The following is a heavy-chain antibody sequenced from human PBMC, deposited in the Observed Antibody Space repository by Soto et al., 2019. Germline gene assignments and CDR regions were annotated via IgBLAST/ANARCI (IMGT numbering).Heavy chain of an antibody. D-gene: IGHD4-17*01. J-gene: IGHJ4*02. CDR1: GFTFSNYW. CDR3: ASLPEHGDYVDYSDY. V-gene: IGHV3-74*01. Sequence: EVQLVESGGGLVQPGGSLRLSCAASGFTFSNYWMHWVRQAPGKGLVWVSRIHSDGRTSYADSVKGRFTISRDNAKNTLYLQMNSLRAEDTAMYYCASLPEHGDYVDYSDYWGQGTLVSVSS. CDR2: IHSDGRT.